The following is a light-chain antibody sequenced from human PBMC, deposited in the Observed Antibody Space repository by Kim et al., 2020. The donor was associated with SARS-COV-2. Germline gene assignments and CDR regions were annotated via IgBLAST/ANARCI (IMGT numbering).Light chain of an antibody. V-gene: IGLV1-44*01. J-gene: IGLJ3*02. CDR2: SNN. Sequence: ELTQPPSASGAPGQRVSFSCSGSSSNIASNTVDWYKQLPGKAPKLLIYSNNQRPSGVPDRFSGSKSGTSASLAISGLHSEDEADYYCAAWDDTLDGPVFGGGTQLTVL. CDR3: AAWDDTLDGPV. CDR1: SSNIASNT.